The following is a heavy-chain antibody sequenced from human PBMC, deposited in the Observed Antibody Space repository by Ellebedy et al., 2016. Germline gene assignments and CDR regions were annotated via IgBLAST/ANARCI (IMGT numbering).Heavy chain of an antibody. D-gene: IGHD1-26*01. CDR2: YDSEDGTT. CDR1: GYFLSELS. Sequence: ASVQVSCKVSGYFLSELSMHWVRQAPGKGLEWMGGYDSEDGTTFYAQMFEDRVIMTEDTATDTAYMELSSLKSGDTAIYFCATKTRGANDAFDVWGQGTVVTVSS. J-gene: IGHJ3*01. CDR3: ATKTRGANDAFDV. V-gene: IGHV1-24*01.